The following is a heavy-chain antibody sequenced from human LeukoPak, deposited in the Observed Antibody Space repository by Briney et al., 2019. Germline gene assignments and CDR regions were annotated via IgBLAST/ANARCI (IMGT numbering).Heavy chain of an antibody. CDR3: ARGRRWLQN. CDR2: INHSGST. CDR1: GGSFSGYY. D-gene: IGHD5-24*01. J-gene: IGHJ4*02. V-gene: IGHV4-34*01. Sequence: PSETLSLTCAVYGGSFSGYYWSWIRQPPGKGLEWIGEINHSGSTNYNPSFKSRVTISVDTSKNQFSLKLSSVTAADTAVYYCARGRRWLQNWGQGTLVTVSS.